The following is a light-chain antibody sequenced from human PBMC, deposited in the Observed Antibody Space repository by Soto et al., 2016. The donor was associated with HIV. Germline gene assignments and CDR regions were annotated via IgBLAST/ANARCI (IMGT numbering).Light chain of an antibody. J-gene: IGLJ2*01. CDR2: DDS. Sequence: SYVLTQPPSLSVAPRKTARITCGGTNVGSKSVQWYQQKPGQAPVLVVYDDSDRPSGIPERFSGSNSGNTATLSISRVEAGDEADYYCQVWDASTDLVVFGGGTKLTVL. V-gene: IGLV3-21*03. CDR3: QVWDASTDLVV. CDR1: NVGSKS.